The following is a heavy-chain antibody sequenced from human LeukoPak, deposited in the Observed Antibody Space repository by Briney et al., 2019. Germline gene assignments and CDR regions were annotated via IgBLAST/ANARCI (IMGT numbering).Heavy chain of an antibody. V-gene: IGHV4-34*01. CDR3: ARGARVRGSYWGYYYYMDV. D-gene: IGHD3-10*01. CDR1: GGSFSGYY. J-gene: IGHJ6*03. CDR2: INHSGST. Sequence: PSETLSLTCAVYGGSFSGYYWSWIRQPPGKGLEWIGEINHSGSTNYNPSLKSRVTISVDTSKNQFPLKLSSVTAADTAVYYCARGARVRGSYWGYYYYMDVWGKGTTVTISS.